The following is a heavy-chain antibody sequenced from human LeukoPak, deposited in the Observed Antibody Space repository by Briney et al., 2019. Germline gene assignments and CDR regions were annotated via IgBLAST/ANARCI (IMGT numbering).Heavy chain of an antibody. D-gene: IGHD5-12*01. Sequence: SETLSLTCAVYGGSFSGYYWSWVRQPPGKGLEWIGEINHTGSTNYNPSLKSRATISVDTSKNQFSLKLSSVTAADTAVYYCARAPSYEGFDYWGRGTLVTVSS. J-gene: IGHJ4*02. CDR1: GGSFSGYY. CDR2: INHTGST. CDR3: ARAPSYEGFDY. V-gene: IGHV4-34*01.